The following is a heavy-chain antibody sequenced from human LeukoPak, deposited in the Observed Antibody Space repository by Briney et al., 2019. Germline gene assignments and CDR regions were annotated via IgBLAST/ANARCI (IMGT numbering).Heavy chain of an antibody. J-gene: IGHJ4*02. V-gene: IGHV4-59*01. CDR1: GGSISSYY. CDR3: ARAVRGVIIAY. D-gene: IGHD3-10*01. Sequence: PSETLSLTCTVSGGSISSYYWSWIRQPPGKGLEWIGYIYYSGSTNYNPSLKSRVTTSVDTSKNQFSLKLSSVTAADTAVYYCARAVRGVIIAYWGQGTLVTVSS. CDR2: IYYSGST.